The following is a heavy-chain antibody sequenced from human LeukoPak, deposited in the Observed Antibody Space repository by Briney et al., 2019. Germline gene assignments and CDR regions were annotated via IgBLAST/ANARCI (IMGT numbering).Heavy chain of an antibody. CDR1: GYTFTVYH. V-gene: IGHV1-2*02. D-gene: IGHD2-8*02. Sequence: ASVKVSCKTSGYTFTVYHLHWVRQAPRQGLEWMGWINPNSGGTNYAQKLQDRVTMTGDTSISTAYMELRSLTSDDAAVYYCGLVASGNWWFDPWGQGTLVTVSS. CDR3: GLVASGNWWFDP. J-gene: IGHJ5*02. CDR2: INPNSGGT.